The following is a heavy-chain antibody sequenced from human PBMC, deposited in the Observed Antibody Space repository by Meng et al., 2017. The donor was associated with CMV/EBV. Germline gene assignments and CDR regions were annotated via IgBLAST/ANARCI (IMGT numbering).Heavy chain of an antibody. D-gene: IGHD2/OR15-2a*01. CDR2: IYYSGST. V-gene: IGHV4-61*01. Sequence: SETLSLTCSVSGDSVSTGSYYWSWIRQPPGKGLEWIGYIYYSGSTNYNPSLKSRVTISVDTSKNQFSLKMTSVTAADTAVYYCAREGGKYCHSLNRYGAYFDFWGQGTLVTVSS. CDR3: AREGGKYCHSLNRYGAYFDF. J-gene: IGHJ4*02. CDR1: GDSVSTGSYY.